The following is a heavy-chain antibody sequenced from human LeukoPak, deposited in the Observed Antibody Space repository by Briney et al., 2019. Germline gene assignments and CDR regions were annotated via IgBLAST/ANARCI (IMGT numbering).Heavy chain of an antibody. J-gene: IGHJ4*02. V-gene: IGHV1-18*01. CDR2: ISVYNGNT. D-gene: IGHD1/OR15-1a*01. CDR1: GYTFTNYG. Sequence: ASVKVSCKASGYTFTNYGISWVRQAPGQGLEWMGWISVYNGNTNYARKLQGRVTMTRDTSTSTAYMELRSLRSDDTAVYYCAGMDYEQPWSPLNYWGQGTLVTVSS. CDR3: AGMDYEQPWSPLNY.